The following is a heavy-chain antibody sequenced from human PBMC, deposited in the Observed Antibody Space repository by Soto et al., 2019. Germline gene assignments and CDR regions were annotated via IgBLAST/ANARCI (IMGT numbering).Heavy chain of an antibody. V-gene: IGHV3-48*03. Sequence: PGGSLRLSCAASGFTFSSYGMNWVRQAPGKGLEWVSYISSSGGTIYHAESVKGRFTISRDNAKNSLYLQMNSLRAEDTAVYYCARGPVIVYSGSPEAAFDIWGQGTMVTVSS. CDR1: GFTFSSYG. J-gene: IGHJ3*02. D-gene: IGHD1-26*01. CDR3: ARGPVIVYSGSPEAAFDI. CDR2: ISSSGGTI.